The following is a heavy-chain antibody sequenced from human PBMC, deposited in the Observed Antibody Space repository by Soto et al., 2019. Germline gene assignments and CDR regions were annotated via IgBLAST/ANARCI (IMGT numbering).Heavy chain of an antibody. Sequence: QVQLQESGPGLVKPSQTLSLTCTVSGGSISSGAYYWSWIRQHPGKGLEWIGYSYYSGRTYYNPSLKSRFTISVDTSKNQFSLKLSSVTAADTAVYYCARGISSTSYDYWGQGTLVTVSS. CDR2: SYYSGRT. V-gene: IGHV4-31*03. D-gene: IGHD2-2*01. J-gene: IGHJ4*02. CDR1: GGSISSGAYY. CDR3: ARGISSTSYDY.